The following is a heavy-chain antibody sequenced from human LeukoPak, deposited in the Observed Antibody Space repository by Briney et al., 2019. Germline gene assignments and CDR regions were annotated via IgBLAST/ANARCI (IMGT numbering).Heavy chain of an antibody. CDR2: INHSGST. CDR1: GGSFSGYY. V-gene: IGHV4-34*01. CDR3: ARGFWSGSPFDY. J-gene: IGHJ4*02. D-gene: IGHD3-3*01. Sequence: KPSETLSLTCAVYGGSFSGYYWSWIRQPPGKGLEWIGEINHSGSTNYNPSLKSRVTISVDTSKNQFPLKLSSVTAADTAVYYCARGFWSGSPFDYWGQGTLVTVSS.